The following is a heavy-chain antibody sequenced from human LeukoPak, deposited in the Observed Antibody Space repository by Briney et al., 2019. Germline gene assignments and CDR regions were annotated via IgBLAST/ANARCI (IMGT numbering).Heavy chain of an antibody. D-gene: IGHD5-24*01. CDR3: AKQFVDI. J-gene: IGHJ5*02. Sequence: GGSLRLSCAASGFAFSNYAMYWVRQAAGKGLEWVSSLSESGDVTSYADSVKGRFTISRDNSRNILHLQMSSLRAEDTAIYYCAKQFVDIWGQGTLVIVSS. V-gene: IGHV3-23*01. CDR1: GFAFSNYA. CDR2: LSESGDVT.